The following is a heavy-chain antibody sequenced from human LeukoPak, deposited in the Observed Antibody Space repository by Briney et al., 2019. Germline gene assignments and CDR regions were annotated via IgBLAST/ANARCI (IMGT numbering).Heavy chain of an antibody. J-gene: IGHJ4*02. V-gene: IGHV1-18*01. CDR1: GYSFTDYD. D-gene: IGHD3-10*01. CDR2: ISAYNGNT. Sequence: ASVKVSCKTSGYSFTDYDIHWVRQAPGQGLEWMGWISAYNGNTNYAQKLQGRVTMTTDTSTSTAYMELRSLRSDDTAVYYCARDYYGSGREFDYWGQGTLVTVSS. CDR3: ARDYYGSGREFDY.